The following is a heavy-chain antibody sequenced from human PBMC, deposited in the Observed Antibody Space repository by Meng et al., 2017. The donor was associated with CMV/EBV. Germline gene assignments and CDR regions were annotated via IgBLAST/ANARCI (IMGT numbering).Heavy chain of an antibody. CDR1: GFTFSSYE. CDR2: ISSSGTTI. V-gene: IGHV3-48*03. J-gene: IGHJ4*02. Sequence: GESLKISCAASGFTFSSYEMTWVRQAPGKGLQWVSYISSSGTTIYYADSVKGRFTISRDNAKNSLYLQMNSLRAEDTAVYYCARGRLGSYSSVDYWGQGTLVTVSS. D-gene: IGHD1-26*01. CDR3: ARGRLGSYSSVDY.